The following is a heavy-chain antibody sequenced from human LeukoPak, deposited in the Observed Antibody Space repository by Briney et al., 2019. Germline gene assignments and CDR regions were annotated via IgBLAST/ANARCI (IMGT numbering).Heavy chain of an antibody. Sequence: GGSLRLSCAVSGITLSNYGMSWVRQAPGKGLEWVAGLSGSGGGTNYADSVEGRFTISRDNPKNTLYLQMNSLRAEDTAVYFCAKRGVVIRVFLVGFHKEAYYFDSWGQGALVTVSS. D-gene: IGHD3-10*01. V-gene: IGHV3-23*01. CDR2: LSGSGGGT. J-gene: IGHJ4*02. CDR1: GITLSNYG. CDR3: AKRGVVIRVFLVGFHKEAYYFDS.